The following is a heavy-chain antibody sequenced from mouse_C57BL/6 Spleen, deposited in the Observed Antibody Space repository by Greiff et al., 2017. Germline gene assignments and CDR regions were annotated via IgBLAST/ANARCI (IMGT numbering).Heavy chain of an antibody. Sequence: EVMLVESGGDLVKPGGSLKLSCAASGFTFSSYGMSWVRQTPDKRLEWVATISSGGSYTYYPDSVKGRFTISRDNAKNTLYLQMSSLKSEDTAMYYCARRGDGAWFAYWGQGTLVTVSA. CDR3: ARRGDGAWFAY. CDR1: GFTFSSYG. V-gene: IGHV5-6*02. CDR2: ISSGGSYT. J-gene: IGHJ3*01.